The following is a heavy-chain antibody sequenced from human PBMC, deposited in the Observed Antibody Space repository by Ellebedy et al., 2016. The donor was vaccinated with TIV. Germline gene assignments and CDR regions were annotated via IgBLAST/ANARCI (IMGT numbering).Heavy chain of an antibody. J-gene: IGHJ4*02. CDR2: IRSFGDAT. CDR3: AKNIVGFTRGGPAN. V-gene: IGHV3-23*01. CDR1: GFTFTTDA. Sequence: GESLKISCAASGFTFTTDAMTWVRQAPGKGLEWVSSIRSFGDATYYADSVKGRFTISRDNSKNALYLQMNSLRAEDTAIYYCAKNIVGFTRGGPANWGQGTLVTVSS. D-gene: IGHD1-26*01.